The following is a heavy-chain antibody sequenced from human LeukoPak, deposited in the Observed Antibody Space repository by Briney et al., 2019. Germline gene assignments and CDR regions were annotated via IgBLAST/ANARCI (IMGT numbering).Heavy chain of an antibody. V-gene: IGHV3-30*18. CDR3: AKEVYNQLAAAGLDY. D-gene: IGHD6-13*01. Sequence: PGRSLRLSCAASGFIFSSYGMHWVRQAPGKGLEWVAVISYDGSNKYYADSVKGRFTISRDNSKNTLYLQMNSLRAEDTAVYYCAKEVYNQLAAAGLDYWGQGTLVTVSS. CDR1: GFIFSSYG. J-gene: IGHJ4*02. CDR2: ISYDGSNK.